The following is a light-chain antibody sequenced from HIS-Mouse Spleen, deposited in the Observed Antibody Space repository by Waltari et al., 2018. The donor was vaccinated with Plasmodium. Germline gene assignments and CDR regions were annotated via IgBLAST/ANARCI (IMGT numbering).Light chain of an antibody. CDR3: QQYNNWSFT. V-gene: IGKV3-15*01. Sequence: EIVMTQSTATLSVSPGERATLSCRASQSVSSNLAWYQQKPGQAPRLLIYGASTRATGIPARCSGSGSGTEFTLTISSLQSEDFAVYYCQQYNNWSFTFGPGTKVDIK. CDR2: GAS. J-gene: IGKJ3*01. CDR1: QSVSSN.